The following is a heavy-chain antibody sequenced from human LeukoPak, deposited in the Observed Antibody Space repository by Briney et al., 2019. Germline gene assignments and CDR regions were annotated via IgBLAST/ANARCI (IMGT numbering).Heavy chain of an antibody. CDR3: ARYHSSGYAWFDP. CDR2: IFYSGST. CDR1: GGSISTSSYY. D-gene: IGHD3-22*01. J-gene: IGHJ5*02. Sequence: SETLSLTCTVSGGSISTSSYYWGWVRQPPGKGLEWIGNIFYSGSTYYSPSLKSRVTISLDTSRNQFSLKLNSVTAADTAVYYCARYHSSGYAWFDPWGQGALVTVSS. V-gene: IGHV4-39*07.